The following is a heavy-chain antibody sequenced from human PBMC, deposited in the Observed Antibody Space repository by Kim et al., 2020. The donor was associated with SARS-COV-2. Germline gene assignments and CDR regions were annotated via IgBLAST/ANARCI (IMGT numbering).Heavy chain of an antibody. D-gene: IGHD2-8*02. Sequence: ASVKVSCKASGYTFTGYYMHWVRQAPGQGLEWMGWINPNSGGTNYAQKFQGRVTMTRDTSISTAYMELSRLRSDDTAVYYCARVNYRWKMFDPWGQGTLVTVSS. CDR1: GYTFTGYY. CDR3: ARVNYRWKMFDP. V-gene: IGHV1-2*02. CDR2: INPNSGGT. J-gene: IGHJ5*02.